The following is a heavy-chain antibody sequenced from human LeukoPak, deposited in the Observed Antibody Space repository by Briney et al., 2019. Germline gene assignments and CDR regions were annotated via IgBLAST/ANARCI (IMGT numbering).Heavy chain of an antibody. D-gene: IGHD6-19*01. CDR2: IYSGGST. CDR3: ARSKAVAATYYYYGMDV. Sequence: GGSLRLSCAASGFTVCSNYMSWVRQAPGKGLEWVSVIYSGGSTYYADSVKGRFTISRHNSKNTLYLQMNSLRAEDTAVYYCARSKAVAATYYYYGMDVWGQGTTVTVSS. J-gene: IGHJ6*02. CDR1: GFTVCSNY. V-gene: IGHV3-53*04.